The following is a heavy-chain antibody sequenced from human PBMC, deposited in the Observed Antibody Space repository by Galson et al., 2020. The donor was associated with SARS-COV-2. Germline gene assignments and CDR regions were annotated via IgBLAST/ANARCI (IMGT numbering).Heavy chain of an antibody. CDR3: ASGPVAGSGE. V-gene: IGHV4-61*02. CDR2: IHSSGST. J-gene: IGHJ4*02. Sequence: SETLSLTCAVSGGSISGTSYYWSWIRQPAGKGLEWIGRIHSSGSTNYNPSLKSRVTISIDTSKNQFSLRLSSETAADTAIYYCASGPVAGSGEWGQGTLVTVSS. CDR1: GGSISGTSYY. D-gene: IGHD6-19*01.